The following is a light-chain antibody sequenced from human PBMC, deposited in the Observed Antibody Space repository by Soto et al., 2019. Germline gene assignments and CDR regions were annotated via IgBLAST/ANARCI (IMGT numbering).Light chain of an antibody. J-gene: IGKJ4*01. CDR2: DAS. V-gene: IGKV3-11*01. CDR1: QSVRSS. Sequence: EIVLTQSPATLSLSPGERATLSCRASQSVRSSVAWYQQNPGQAPRLLIYDASTRATGIPARFSGSGSGTDFTLTISSLEPEDFVSYYCQQRDSWPLTFGGGTKVEI. CDR3: QQRDSWPLT.